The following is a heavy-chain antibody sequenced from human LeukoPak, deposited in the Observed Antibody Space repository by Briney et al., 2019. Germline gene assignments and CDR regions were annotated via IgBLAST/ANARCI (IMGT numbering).Heavy chain of an antibody. V-gene: IGHV4-4*02. D-gene: IGHD3-22*01. CDR3: ARWNSGYSS. J-gene: IGHJ5*02. CDR1: GGSISSSNW. Sequence: SETLSPTCAVSGGSISSSNWWSWVRQPPGKGLECIGEMYHSGSTNYNSSLGRRVTISIDKSKNQFSLKLSSVTAADTAVYYCARWNSGYSSWGQGTLVTVSS. CDR2: MYHSGST.